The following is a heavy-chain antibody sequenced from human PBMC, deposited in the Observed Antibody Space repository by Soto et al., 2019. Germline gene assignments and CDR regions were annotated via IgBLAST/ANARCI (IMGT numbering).Heavy chain of an antibody. V-gene: IGHV3-30*18. CDR3: AKDRRLPYYYDNSGPPDPNAY. D-gene: IGHD3-22*01. Sequence: GGSLRLSCAASGFTFSSYGMHWVRQAPGKGLEWVAVISYDGSNKYYADSVKGRFTISRDNSQNTLYLQMNSLRAEDTAVYYCAKDRRLPYYYDNSGPPDPNAYSGQGTLVIVSS. CDR2: ISYDGSNK. J-gene: IGHJ4*02. CDR1: GFTFSSYG.